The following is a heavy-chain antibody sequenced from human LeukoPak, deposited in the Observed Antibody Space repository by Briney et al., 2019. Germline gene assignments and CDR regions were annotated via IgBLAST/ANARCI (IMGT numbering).Heavy chain of an antibody. V-gene: IGHV4-59*08. CDR2: IYYSGST. CDR1: GDSINIYY. D-gene: IGHD2-2*01. J-gene: IGHJ4*02. Sequence: SEALSLTCTVSGDSINIYYWTWIRQPPGKGLEWIGYIYYSGSTNYNPSLKSRVTISVDTSKNQFSLKLDSVTAADTAVYYCARQVPYTSRPDYWGQGTLVTVSS. CDR3: ARQVPYTSRPDY.